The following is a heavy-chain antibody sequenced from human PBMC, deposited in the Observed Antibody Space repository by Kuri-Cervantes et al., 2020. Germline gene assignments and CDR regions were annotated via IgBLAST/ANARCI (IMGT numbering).Heavy chain of an antibody. V-gene: IGHV1-69*02. Sequence: SVKVSCKASGGTFSSYTISWVRQAPGQGLEWMGRIIPILGIANYAQKFQGRVTITADKSTSTAYMELSSLRSEDTAVYYCATAGTAFTIYDGLNWFDPRGQGTLVTVSS. CDR1: GGTFSSYT. CDR3: ATAGTAFTIYDGLNWFDP. CDR2: IIPILGIA. J-gene: IGHJ5*02. D-gene: IGHD2/OR15-2a*01.